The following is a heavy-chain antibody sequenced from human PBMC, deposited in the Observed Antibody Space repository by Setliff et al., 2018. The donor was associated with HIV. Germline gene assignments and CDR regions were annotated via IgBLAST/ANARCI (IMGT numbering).Heavy chain of an antibody. D-gene: IGHD4-17*01. Sequence: ASVKVSCKASGYTFTSYGITWVRQAPGQGLEWMGWISTYNGNTDYAQKLQGRVTMTTDTSTSTAYMELRSLRSDDSAVYYCARDDYGDYVGDYLGQGTLVTVSS. V-gene: IGHV1-18*01. CDR3: ARDDYGDYVGDY. CDR2: ISTYNGNT. J-gene: IGHJ4*02. CDR1: GYTFTSYG.